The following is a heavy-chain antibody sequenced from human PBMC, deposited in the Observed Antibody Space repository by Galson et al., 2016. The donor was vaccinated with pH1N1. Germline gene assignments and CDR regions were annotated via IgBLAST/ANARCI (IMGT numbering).Heavy chain of an antibody. J-gene: IGHJ6*02. V-gene: IGHV3-9*01. CDR2: IGWNSVSI. CDR1: GFSFDEYA. D-gene: IGHD2/OR15-2a*01. CDR3: AKTFMGVAYYYGMDV. Sequence: SLRLSCAASGFSFDEYALHWVRQVPGKGLEWVSGIGWNSVSIGYADSVKGRFTISRDNAKNSLYLQMNSLRAEDTALYYCAKTFMGVAYYYGMDVWGQGTTVTVSS.